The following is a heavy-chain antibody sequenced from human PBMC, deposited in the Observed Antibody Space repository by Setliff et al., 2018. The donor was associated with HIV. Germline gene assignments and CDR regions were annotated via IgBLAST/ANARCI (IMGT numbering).Heavy chain of an antibody. Sequence: PSETLSLTCAVYGGSFSGYSWNWIRQPPGKGLEWIGEISHSGSTNYNPSLKSRVTISVDTSKNQFSLKLSSVTAADTAVYYCARHLRGYSGGWYDEALAFNYWGQGTLVTVSS. V-gene: IGHV4-34*01. J-gene: IGHJ4*02. CDR3: ARHLRGYSGGWYDEALAFNY. D-gene: IGHD6-19*01. CDR2: ISHSGST. CDR1: GGSFSGYS.